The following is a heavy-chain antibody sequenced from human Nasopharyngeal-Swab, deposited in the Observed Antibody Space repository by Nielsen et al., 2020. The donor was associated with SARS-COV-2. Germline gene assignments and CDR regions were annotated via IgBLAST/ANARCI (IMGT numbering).Heavy chain of an antibody. Sequence: GESLKISCAASGFTVSSNYMSWVRQAPGKGLEWVSVIYSGGSTYYADPVKGRFTISRHNSKNTLYLQMNSLRAEDTAVYYCASINATYSGSYLDYWGQGTLVTVSS. CDR3: ASINATYSGSYLDY. V-gene: IGHV3-53*04. D-gene: IGHD1-26*01. CDR2: IYSGGST. J-gene: IGHJ4*02. CDR1: GFTVSSNY.